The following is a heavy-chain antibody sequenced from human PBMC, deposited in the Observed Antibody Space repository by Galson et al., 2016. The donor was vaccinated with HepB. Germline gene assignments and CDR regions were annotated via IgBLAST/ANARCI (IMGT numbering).Heavy chain of an antibody. V-gene: IGHV4-4*02. J-gene: IGHJ4*02. CDR3: GTRVHDANGHFIMDY. CDR1: GGSFSSTNW. D-gene: IGHD4-17*01. CDR2: IYRSGTT. Sequence: SETLSLTCAVSGGSFSSTNWWTWVRQSPGKGLEWIGEIYRSGTTNFNPSLRSRVTISLDNTKNQFSLNLHSVTAADTAVYYCGTRVHDANGHFIMDYWGPGTLVTVSS.